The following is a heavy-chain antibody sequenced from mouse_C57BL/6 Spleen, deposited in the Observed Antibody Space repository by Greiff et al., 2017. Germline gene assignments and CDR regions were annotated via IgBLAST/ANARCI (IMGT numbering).Heavy chain of an antibody. V-gene: IGHV1-85*01. D-gene: IGHD1-1*01. CDR2: IYPRDGST. CDR1: GYTFTSYD. CDR3: ARSPYYYGSSYYFDY. J-gene: IGHJ2*01. Sequence: QVQLQQSGPELVKPGASVKLSCKASGYTFTSYDINWVKQRPGQGLEWIGWIYPRDGSTKYNEKFKGEATLTVDTSSSTAYMELHSLTSEDSAVYFCARSPYYYGSSYYFDYWGQGTTLTVSS.